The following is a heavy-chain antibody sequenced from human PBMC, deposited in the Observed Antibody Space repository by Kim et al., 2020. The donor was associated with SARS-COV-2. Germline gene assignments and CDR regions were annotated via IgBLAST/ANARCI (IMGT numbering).Heavy chain of an antibody. J-gene: IGHJ4*02. CDR2: INIGGDDT. D-gene: IGHD3-10*01. Sequence: GGSLRLSCAASGFTFTTYSMSWVRQAPGEGLEWISSINIGGDDTYYADSVKGRFTISRDNSRNTVFLQMNGLRAEDTAVYYCARRSRGLGGLDYWGQGTL. CDR3: ARRSRGLGGLDY. CDR1: GFTFTTYS. V-gene: IGHV3-23*01.